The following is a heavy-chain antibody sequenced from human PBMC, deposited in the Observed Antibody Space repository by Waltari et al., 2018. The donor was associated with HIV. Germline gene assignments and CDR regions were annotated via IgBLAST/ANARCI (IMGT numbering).Heavy chain of an antibody. CDR1: GFSLITTGEG. J-gene: IGHJ5*02. CDR2: IFWDDDK. V-gene: IGHV2-5*02. D-gene: IGHD3-9*01. CDR3: ARTSIFKARKNCFDP. Sequence: QITLKESGPTLVKPTQTLTLTCTFSGFSLITTGEGVGWIRQPPGKALEWLALIFWDDDKRYSPSLKTRLTITKDTSKNKVVLTMTNMDPVDTATYYCARTSIFKARKNCFDPWGQGTLVTVSS.